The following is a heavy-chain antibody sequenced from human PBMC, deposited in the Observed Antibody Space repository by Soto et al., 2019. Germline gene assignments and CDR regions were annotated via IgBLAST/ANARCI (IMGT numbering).Heavy chain of an antibody. V-gene: IGHV1-69*06. Sequence: SVKVSCKASGGTFSSYAISWVRQAPGQGLEWMGGIIPIFGTANYAQKFQGRVTITADKSTSTAYMELSGLRSEDTAVYYCARGFRITMVRGVRGSYYYYGMDVWGQGTTVTVSS. D-gene: IGHD3-10*01. CDR2: IIPIFGTA. CDR1: GGTFSSYA. CDR3: ARGFRITMVRGVRGSYYYYGMDV. J-gene: IGHJ6*02.